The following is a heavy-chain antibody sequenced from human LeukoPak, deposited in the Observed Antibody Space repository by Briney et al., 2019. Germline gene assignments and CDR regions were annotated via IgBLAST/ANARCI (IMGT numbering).Heavy chain of an antibody. Sequence: PGGFLRLSCAASGFTFSDYYMSWVRQAPGKGLEWVANIRRDGNETYYVDSVKGRFTISRDNAKNSLYLQMNSLRAEDMAVYYCARENYYESTGYIDVWGQGTLVTVSS. V-gene: IGHV3-7*01. CDR2: IRRDGNET. D-gene: IGHD3-22*01. CDR1: GFTFSDYY. J-gene: IGHJ4*02. CDR3: ARENYYESTGYIDV.